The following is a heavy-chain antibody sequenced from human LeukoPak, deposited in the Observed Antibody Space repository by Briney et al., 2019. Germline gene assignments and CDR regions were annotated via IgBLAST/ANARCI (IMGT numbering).Heavy chain of an antibody. Sequence: ATVTVSCTASGYTFTSYYMHWVRQAPGQGLEWMGLINPSGGSTSYAQKFQGRVTMTRDTSTSTVYMELSSLRSEDTAVYYCARANKLGNVVLLFYWGQGTLVTVSS. CDR2: INPSGGST. CDR3: ARANKLGNVVLLFY. D-gene: IGHD1/OR15-1a*01. V-gene: IGHV1-46*01. J-gene: IGHJ4*02. CDR1: GYTFTSYY.